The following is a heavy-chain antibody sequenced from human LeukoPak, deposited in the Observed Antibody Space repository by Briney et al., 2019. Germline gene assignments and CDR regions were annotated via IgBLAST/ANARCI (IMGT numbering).Heavy chain of an antibody. Sequence: GGSLRLSCAASGFTFSTYAMTWVRQAPGKGPEWVSIISHTGTSIFYADSVKGRFTISRDNSKNTLYLQMNSLRAEDTAVYYCARQIYGDYSPGTLDYWGQGTLVTVSS. J-gene: IGHJ4*02. CDR1: GFTFSTYA. V-gene: IGHV3-23*01. CDR2: ISHTGTSI. D-gene: IGHD4-17*01. CDR3: ARQIYGDYSPGTLDY.